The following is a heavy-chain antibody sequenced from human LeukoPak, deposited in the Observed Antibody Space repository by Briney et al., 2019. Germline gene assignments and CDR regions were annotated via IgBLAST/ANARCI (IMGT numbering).Heavy chain of an antibody. CDR2: IWYAGHNK. V-gene: IGHV3-33*01. Sequence: GKSLRLSCAASGFNFSSFGMHWVRQAPGKGLEWVAVIWYAGHNKYYADSMKGRFTISRDNSKNTLYLHMNSLRAEDTAVYYCARNGQQWPVYSCDDWGQGTLVTVSS. CDR3: ARNGQQWPVYSCDD. J-gene: IGHJ4*02. CDR1: GFNFSSFG. D-gene: IGHD6-19*01.